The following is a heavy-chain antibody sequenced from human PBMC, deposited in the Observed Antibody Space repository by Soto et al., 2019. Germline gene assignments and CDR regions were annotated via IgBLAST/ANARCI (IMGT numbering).Heavy chain of an antibody. CDR1: GFTVSSNY. J-gene: IGHJ4*02. CDR3: ARDHETAAGFVGY. Sequence: PGGSLRLSCAASGFTVSSNYMSWVRQAPGKGLEWVSVIYSGGSTYYADSVKGRFTISRDNSKNTLYLQMNSLRAEDTAVYYCARDHETAAGFVGYWGQGTLVTVSS. V-gene: IGHV3-53*01. CDR2: IYSGGST. D-gene: IGHD6-13*01.